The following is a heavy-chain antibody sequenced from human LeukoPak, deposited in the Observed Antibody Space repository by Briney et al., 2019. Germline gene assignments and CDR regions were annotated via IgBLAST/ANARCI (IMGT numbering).Heavy chain of an antibody. CDR1: GGTFSSYA. CDR3: ASPPHGGSYGAFGI. Sequence: SVKVSCKASGGTFSSYAISWVRPPPGQGREWMGGIIPIFGTANYAQKFQGRVTITADKSTSTAYMELSSLRSEDTAVYYCASPPHGGSYGAFGIWGQGTMVTVSS. J-gene: IGHJ3*02. D-gene: IGHD1-26*01. V-gene: IGHV1-69*06. CDR2: IIPIFGTA.